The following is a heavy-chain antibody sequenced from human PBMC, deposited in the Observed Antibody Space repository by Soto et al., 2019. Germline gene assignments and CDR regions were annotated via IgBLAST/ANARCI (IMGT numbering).Heavy chain of an antibody. J-gene: IGHJ6*02. D-gene: IGHD3-3*01. CDR1: GYTFTSYG. CDR3: ARQGKNYDFWSGYYETYYYYYVIDC. V-gene: IGHV1-18*01. Sequence: ASVKVSCKASGYTFTSYGISWVRQAPGQGLEWMGWISAYNGNTNYAQKLQGRVTMTTDTSTSTAYMELRSLRSDDTAVYYCARQGKNYDFWSGYYETYYYYYVIDCWGQGSSVTISS. CDR2: ISAYNGNT.